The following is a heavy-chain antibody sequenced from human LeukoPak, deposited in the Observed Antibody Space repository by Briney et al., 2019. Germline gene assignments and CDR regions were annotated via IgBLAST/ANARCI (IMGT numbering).Heavy chain of an antibody. CDR3: AKQKGAYDSSGYYYGARAFDI. CDR1: GFTFSSYA. J-gene: IGHJ3*02. V-gene: IGHV3-23*01. CDR2: ISGSGGST. D-gene: IGHD3-22*01. Sequence: PGGSLRLSCAAPGFTFSSYAMSWVRQAPGKGLEWVSAISGSGGSTYYADSVKGRFTISRDNSKNTLYLQMNSLRAEDTAVYYCAKQKGAYDSSGYYYGARAFDIWGQGTMVTVSS.